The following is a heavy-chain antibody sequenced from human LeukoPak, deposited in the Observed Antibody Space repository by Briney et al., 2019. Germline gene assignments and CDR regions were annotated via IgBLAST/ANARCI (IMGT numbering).Heavy chain of an antibody. CDR3: SRGRRDYYDSSPYYYYYMDV. V-gene: IGHV4-34*01. CDR1: AGSFSGYY. Sequence: SETLSLTCAVSAGSFSGYYWSWIRQPPGMGLKTIGEGNHSGRTNYNPALKSRVTISVETSKNQFSLKLSAVTAAGTAVYDWSRGRRDYYDSSPYYYYYMDVWGKGTTVTVPS. D-gene: IGHD3-22*01. CDR2: GNHSGRT. J-gene: IGHJ6*03.